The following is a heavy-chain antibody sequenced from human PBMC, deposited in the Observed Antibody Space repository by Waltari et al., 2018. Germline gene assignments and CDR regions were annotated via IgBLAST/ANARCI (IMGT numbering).Heavy chain of an antibody. V-gene: IGHV3-53*01. CDR2: IYSGGST. Sequence: EVQLVESGGGLIQPGGSLRLSCAASGFTVSSNYMSWVRQAPGKGLEWVSVIYSGGSTYYADSVKGRFTISRDKSKNTLYLQMNSLRAEDTAVYYCARDNRFRELLVGMDVWGQGTTVTVSS. D-gene: IGHD3-10*01. CDR1: GFTVSSNY. J-gene: IGHJ6*02. CDR3: ARDNRFRELLVGMDV.